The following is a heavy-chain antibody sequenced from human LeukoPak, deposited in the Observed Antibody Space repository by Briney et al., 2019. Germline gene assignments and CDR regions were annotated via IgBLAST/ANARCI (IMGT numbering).Heavy chain of an antibody. V-gene: IGHV1-2*02. CDR1: GYTFTGYY. Sequence: ASVKVSCKASGYTFTGYYMHWVRQAPGHGLEWMGWINPNSCGTNYAQKFQGRVTMTRDTSISTAYMELSRLRSDDTAVYYCARVPSYYYDSSGYYPRGWYFDLWGRGTLVTVSS. J-gene: IGHJ2*01. CDR3: ARVPSYYYDSSGYYPRGWYFDL. CDR2: INPNSCGT. D-gene: IGHD3-22*01.